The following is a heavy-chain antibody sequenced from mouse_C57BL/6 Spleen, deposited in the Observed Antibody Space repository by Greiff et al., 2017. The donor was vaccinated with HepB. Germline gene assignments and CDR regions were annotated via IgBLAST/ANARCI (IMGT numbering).Heavy chain of an antibody. J-gene: IGHJ3*01. Sequence: DVMLVESGGGLVKPGGSLKLSCAASGFTFSSYTMSWVRQTPEKRLEWVATISGGGGNTYYPDSVKGRFTISRDNAKNTLYLQMSSLRSEDTALYYCARDYDFFAYWGQGTLVTVSA. D-gene: IGHD2-4*01. CDR2: ISGGGGNT. V-gene: IGHV5-9*01. CDR3: ARDYDFFAY. CDR1: GFTFSSYT.